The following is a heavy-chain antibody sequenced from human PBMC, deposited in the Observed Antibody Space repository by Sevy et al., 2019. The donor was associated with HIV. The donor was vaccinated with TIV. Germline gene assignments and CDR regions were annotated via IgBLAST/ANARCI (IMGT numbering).Heavy chain of an antibody. V-gene: IGHV3-66*01. CDR1: GITVSSNY. D-gene: IGHD3-22*01. CDR3: ARAVEDYSDSSGWDWYFDL. J-gene: IGHJ2*01. CDR2: IFASSNT. Sequence: GGSLRLSCAVSGITVSSNYMGWVRQAPGKGLQWVSGIFASSNTHFADSVKGRFSISRDNSKNTLSLQMNSLSAEDTGVYYCARAVEDYSDSSGWDWYFDLWGRGTLVTVSS.